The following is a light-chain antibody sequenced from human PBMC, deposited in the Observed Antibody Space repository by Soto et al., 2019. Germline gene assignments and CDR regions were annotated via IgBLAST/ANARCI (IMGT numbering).Light chain of an antibody. Sequence: DIQMTQSPSSLSASVGDRVTITCRASQGISNYLAWYQQKPGKVPQLLIYAASTLQSGVPSRFSGSGSGTAFTLTISLLPPDVLPTYYFQPYNTSPQTFGQRTKVYIK. J-gene: IGKJ1*01. CDR2: AAS. CDR1: QGISNY. CDR3: QPYNTSPQT. V-gene: IGKV1-27*01.